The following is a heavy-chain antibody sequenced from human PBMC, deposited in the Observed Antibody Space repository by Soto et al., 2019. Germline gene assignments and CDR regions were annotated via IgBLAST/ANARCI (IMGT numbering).Heavy chain of an antibody. D-gene: IGHD5-18*01. CDR2: IYYSGST. V-gene: IGHV4-59*01. Sequence: SETLSLTCTVSGGSISSYYWSWIRQPPGKGLEWIGYIYYSGSTNYNPSLKSRVTISVDTSKNQFSLKLSSVTAADTAVYYCARDTAMKIDYWGQGTLVTVSS. CDR1: GGSISSYY. J-gene: IGHJ4*02. CDR3: ARDTAMKIDY.